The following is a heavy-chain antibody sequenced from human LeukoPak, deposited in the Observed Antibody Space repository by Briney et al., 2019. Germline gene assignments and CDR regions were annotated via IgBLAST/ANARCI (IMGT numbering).Heavy chain of an antibody. D-gene: IGHD1-1*01. V-gene: IGHV1-3*01. CDR3: ARERVSPHWFDY. CDR1: GYTFTSYA. Sequence: GASVKVSCKASGYTFTSYAMHWVRQAPGQRLEWMGWINAGNGNTRYSQRFQGRVTLTRDTSASTSYMELSSLTSEDPAVYYCARERVSPHWFDYWAKGPLVPVS. CDR2: INAGNGNT. J-gene: IGHJ4*02.